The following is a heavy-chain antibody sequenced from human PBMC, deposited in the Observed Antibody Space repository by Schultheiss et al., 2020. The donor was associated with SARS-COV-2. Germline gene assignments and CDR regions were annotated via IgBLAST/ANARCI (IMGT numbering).Heavy chain of an antibody. J-gene: IGHJ6*02. D-gene: IGHD5-18*01. CDR3: AKDISRRPGIQLWFDYYYGMDV. CDR1: GFTFDDYA. CDR2: ISWDGGST. Sequence: GESLKISCAASGFTFDDYAMHWVRQAPGKGLEWVSLISWDGGSTYYADSVKGRFTISRDNSKNSLYLQMNSLRAEDTALYYCAKDISRRPGIQLWFDYYYGMDVWGQGTTVTVSS. V-gene: IGHV3-43D*04.